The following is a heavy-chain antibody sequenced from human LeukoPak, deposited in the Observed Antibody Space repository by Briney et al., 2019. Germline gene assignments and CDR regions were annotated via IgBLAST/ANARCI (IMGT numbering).Heavy chain of an antibody. D-gene: IGHD3-22*01. J-gene: IGHJ4*02. CDR2: LYYSGST. Sequence: SETLSLTCTVSGGSISSYYWSWIRQPPGKGLEWIGYLYYSGSTNYNPSLKSRVTISVDTSKNQFSLKLSSVTAADTAVYYCARHRFITYYYDSSGPDFDYWGQGTLVTVSS. V-gene: IGHV4-59*08. CDR3: ARHRFITYYYDSSGPDFDY. CDR1: GGSISSYY.